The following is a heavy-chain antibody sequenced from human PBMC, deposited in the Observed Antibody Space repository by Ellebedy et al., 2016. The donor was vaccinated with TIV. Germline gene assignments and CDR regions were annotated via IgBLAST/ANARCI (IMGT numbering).Heavy chain of an antibody. CDR1: GYRFTNNW. CDR2: IYPGDSDT. V-gene: IGHV5-51*01. CDR3: ARRAEYYDSSGYGPVDY. J-gene: IGHJ4*02. Sequence: ASVKVSXXGSGYRFTNNWIGWVRQMPGKGLEWMGIIYPGDSDTRYSPSFQGQFTMSADKSISTAYLQWSSLEASDTAMYYCARRAEYYDSSGYGPVDYWGQGTLVTVSS. D-gene: IGHD3-22*01.